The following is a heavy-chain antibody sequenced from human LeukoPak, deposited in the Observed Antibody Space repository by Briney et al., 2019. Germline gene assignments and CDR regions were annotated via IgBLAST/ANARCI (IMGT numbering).Heavy chain of an antibody. V-gene: IGHV3-30*02. CDR3: AKDPGSSSLMDHFDY. CDR2: IRYDGSNK. CDR1: GFTFSSYG. J-gene: IGHJ4*02. D-gene: IGHD6-13*01. Sequence: GGSLRLSRAASGFTFSSYGMHWVRQAPGKGLEWVAFIRYDGSNKYYADSVKGRFTISRDNSKDTLYLQMNSLRAEDTAVYYCAKDPGSSSLMDHFDYWGQGTLVTVSS.